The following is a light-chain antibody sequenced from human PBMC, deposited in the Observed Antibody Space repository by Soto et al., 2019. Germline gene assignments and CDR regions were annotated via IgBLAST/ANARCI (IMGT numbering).Light chain of an antibody. J-gene: IGKJ1*01. V-gene: IGKV3-11*01. CDR3: QQRSNRPQT. Sequence: EIVLTQSPATLSLSPGERATPSCRASQNIDTYLDWYQQKPGQSPRLLIFDASSRATGTPARFSGSGSGTEFTLTISSLQSEDFAVYYCQQRSNRPQTFGQGTKVDIK. CDR2: DAS. CDR1: QNIDTY.